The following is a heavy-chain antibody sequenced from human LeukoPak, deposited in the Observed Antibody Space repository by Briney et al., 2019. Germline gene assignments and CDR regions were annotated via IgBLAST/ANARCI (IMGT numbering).Heavy chain of an antibody. D-gene: IGHD3-10*02. CDR3: AELGITMIGGV. V-gene: IGHV3-48*03. Sequence: GGSLRLSCAASGFTFSSYEMNWDRQAPGKGLKWVSYISSSGSTIYYADSVKGRFTISGDNAKNSLYLQMNSLRAEDTAVYYCAELGITMIGGVWGKGTTVTVSS. J-gene: IGHJ6*04. CDR1: GFTFSSYE. CDR2: ISSSGSTI.